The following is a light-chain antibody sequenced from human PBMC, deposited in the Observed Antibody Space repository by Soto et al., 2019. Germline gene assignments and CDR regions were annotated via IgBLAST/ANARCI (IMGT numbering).Light chain of an antibody. Sequence: QSVLTQPPSVSAAPGQTVTISCSGSSSNIGNDYVSWYQQLPGAAPRLLMYASNKRPSGIPDRFSGSKSGTSATLGIIGLQTGDEADYYCGTWDSSLSAYVFGTGTKLTVL. CDR2: ASN. CDR1: SSNIGNDY. J-gene: IGLJ1*01. V-gene: IGLV1-51*02. CDR3: GTWDSSLSAYV.